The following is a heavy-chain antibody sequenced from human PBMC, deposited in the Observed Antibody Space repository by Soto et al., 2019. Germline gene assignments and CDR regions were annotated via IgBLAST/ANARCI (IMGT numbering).Heavy chain of an antibody. D-gene: IGHD4-17*01. CDR1: GYAISSDD. CDR3: ARGPHYGDPFYYYYYYMDV. CDR2: MNPNSGNT. Sequence: NGDWQGVGYAISSDDVDCLRKNKKQGLEWMGWMNPNSGNTGYAQKFQGRVTMTRNTSISTAYMELSSLRSEDTAVYYCARGPHYGDPFYYYYYYMDVWGKGTTVTVSS. V-gene: IGHV1-8*01. J-gene: IGHJ6*03.